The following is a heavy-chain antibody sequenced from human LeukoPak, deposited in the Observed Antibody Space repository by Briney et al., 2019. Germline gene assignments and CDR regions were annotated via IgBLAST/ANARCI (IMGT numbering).Heavy chain of an antibody. CDR3: ARALGDEPNYYYGLDV. CDR1: GFTFSTYS. V-gene: IGHV3-21*01. D-gene: IGHD2-21*02. J-gene: IGHJ6*02. Sequence: PGGSLRLSCAASGFTFSTYSMNWVRQAPGQGLELVSSITTSRSRNYIYYADSVTGRFTISRDNAKNSLYLQMNSLRVEDTAVYYCARALGDEPNYYYGLDVWGQGTTVTVSS. CDR2: ITTSRSRNYI.